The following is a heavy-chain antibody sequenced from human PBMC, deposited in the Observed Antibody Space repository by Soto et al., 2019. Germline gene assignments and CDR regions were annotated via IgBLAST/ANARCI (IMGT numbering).Heavy chain of an antibody. J-gene: IGHJ4*02. CDR2: IYYSGST. D-gene: IGHD1-26*01. CDR3: ARDPSGIVGAMAVDY. Sequence: NPSETLSLTCTVSGGSISSGGYYWSWIRQHPGKGLEWIGYIYYSGSTYYNPSLKSRVTISVDTSKNQFSLKLSSVTAADTAVYYCARDPSGIVGAMAVDYWGQGTLVTVSS. CDR1: GGSISSGGYY. V-gene: IGHV4-31*02.